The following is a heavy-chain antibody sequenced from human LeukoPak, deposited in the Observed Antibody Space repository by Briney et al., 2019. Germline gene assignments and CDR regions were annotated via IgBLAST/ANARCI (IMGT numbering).Heavy chain of an antibody. CDR3: ARATGDDGYFDY. CDR2: LYHGDSET. J-gene: IGHJ4*02. CDR1: GYSFVNYW. Sequence: GESLKISCKGSGYSFVNYWIGWVRQMPGKGLEWLGILYHGDSETRYSPSLQGQVTISVDKPISTAFLQWSSLKASDTAVYYCARATGDDGYFDYWGQGTLVTVSS. V-gene: IGHV5-51*01.